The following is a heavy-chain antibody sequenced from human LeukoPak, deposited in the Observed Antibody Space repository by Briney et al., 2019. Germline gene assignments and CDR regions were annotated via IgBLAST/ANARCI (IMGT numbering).Heavy chain of an antibody. J-gene: IGHJ4*02. Sequence: GGSLRLSCAASGFTFSSYWMSWVRQAPGKGLEWVANIKQDGSEKYYVDSVKGRFTISRDNAKNSLYLQMNSLRAEDTAVYYCARSHLGPYYYDSSGYYRYYFDYRGQGTLVTVSS. V-gene: IGHV3-7*03. D-gene: IGHD3-22*01. CDR3: ARSHLGPYYYDSSGYYRYYFDY. CDR2: IKQDGSEK. CDR1: GFTFSSYW.